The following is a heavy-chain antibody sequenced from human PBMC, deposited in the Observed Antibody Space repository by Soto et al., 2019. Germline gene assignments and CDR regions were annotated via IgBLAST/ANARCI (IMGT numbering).Heavy chain of an antibody. J-gene: IGHJ5*02. CDR1: GFSLINYW. CDR3: AREKVGEEQPTSWSIDP. CDR2: IKEDGSEK. D-gene: IGHD1-26*01. Sequence: PGGSLRLSCEASGFSLINYWMKWVLQAPWKGLEWVANIKEDGSEKYYVDSVKGRFTISRDNAKNAVYLQMNSLRAEDTAVYYCAREKVGEEQPTSWSIDPRGQRTLVTVSS. V-gene: IGHV3-7*05.